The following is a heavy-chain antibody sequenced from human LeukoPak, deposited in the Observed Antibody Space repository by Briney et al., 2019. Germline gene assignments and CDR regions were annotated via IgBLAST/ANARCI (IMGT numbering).Heavy chain of an antibody. V-gene: IGHV3-23*01. CDR2: ISGSGGST. CDR1: GFTFSSYG. CDR3: ANIWSYYCFDY. D-gene: IGHD1-26*01. Sequence: GRSLRLSCAASGFTFSSYGMHWVRQAPGKGLEWVSAISGSGGSTYYADSVKGRFTISRDNSKNTLYLQMNSLRAEDTAVYYCANIWSYYCFDYWGQGTLVTVSS. J-gene: IGHJ4*02.